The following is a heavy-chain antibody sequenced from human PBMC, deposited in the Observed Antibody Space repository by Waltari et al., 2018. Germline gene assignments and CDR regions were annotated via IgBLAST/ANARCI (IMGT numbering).Heavy chain of an antibody. J-gene: IGHJ6*02. CDR3: ARSRTSSIYFGMDV. CDR2: ISYDGNKQ. Sequence: QVHVAESGGGVVQPGKSLRLPCVTPGFTFGHSAFHWVRQAPGKGLQWVAVISYDGNKQFYEDSVKGRFFISRGDPDNSISLQMNSLRPEDTAVYYCARSRTSSIYFGMDVWGQGTTVTVS. V-gene: IGHV3-30-3*01. CDR1: GFTFGHSA. D-gene: IGHD6-6*01.